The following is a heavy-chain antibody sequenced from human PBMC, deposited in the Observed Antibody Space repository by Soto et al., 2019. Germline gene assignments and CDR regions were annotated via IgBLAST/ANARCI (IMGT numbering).Heavy chain of an antibody. CDR3: ARQKTHYYGSGRPFDY. D-gene: IGHD3-10*01. Sequence: QVQLQESGPGLVKPSQTLSLTCTVSGGSISSGDYYWSWIRQPPGKGLEWIGYIYYSGSTYYNPSLKSRVTISVDTSKNQFSLKLSSVTAADTAVYYCARQKTHYYGSGRPFDYWGQGTLVTVSS. V-gene: IGHV4-30-4*01. CDR2: IYYSGST. CDR1: GGSISSGDYY. J-gene: IGHJ4*02.